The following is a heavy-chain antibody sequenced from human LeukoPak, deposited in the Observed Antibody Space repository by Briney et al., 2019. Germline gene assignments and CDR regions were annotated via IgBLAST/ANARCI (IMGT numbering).Heavy chain of an antibody. CDR3: AKAVGAMGTHSSTFDY. Sequence: GGSLRLSCAASGFTFSSYGMHWVRQAPGKGLEWLTFIRYDGSDKYYADSVKGRFTMSRDNSKNTLYLQMNTLRAEDTAVYYCAKAVGAMGTHSSTFDYWGQGTLVTVSS. J-gene: IGHJ4*02. V-gene: IGHV3-30*02. CDR2: IRYDGSDK. D-gene: IGHD1-26*01. CDR1: GFTFSSYG.